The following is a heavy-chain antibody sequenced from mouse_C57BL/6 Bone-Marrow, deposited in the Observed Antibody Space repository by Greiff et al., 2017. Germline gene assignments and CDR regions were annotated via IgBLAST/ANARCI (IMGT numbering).Heavy chain of an antibody. Sequence: VQLQQSGPELVKPGASVKISCKASGYAFSSSWMNWVKQRPGKGLEWIGRIYPGDGDTNYNGKFKGKATLTADKSSSTAYMHLSSLSLDDSAVYICARSDGYYCAMDYWGQGTSVTVSS. CDR3: ARSDGYYCAMDY. J-gene: IGHJ4*01. V-gene: IGHV1-82*01. D-gene: IGHD2-3*01. CDR1: GYAFSSSW. CDR2: IYPGDGDT.